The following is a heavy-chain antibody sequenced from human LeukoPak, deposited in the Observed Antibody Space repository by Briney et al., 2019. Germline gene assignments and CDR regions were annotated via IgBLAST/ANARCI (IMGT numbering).Heavy chain of an antibody. Sequence: PGGSLRLSCAASGFTFSSYLMTWVRQAPGKGLEWVANIKEDGSEKYYVDSVKGRFTISRDNAKNSLYLQMNSLRAEDTAVYYCARTYHMDVWGQGTTVTVSS. CDR3: ARTYHMDV. J-gene: IGHJ6*02. CDR2: IKEDGSEK. V-gene: IGHV3-7*04. CDR1: GFTFSSYL.